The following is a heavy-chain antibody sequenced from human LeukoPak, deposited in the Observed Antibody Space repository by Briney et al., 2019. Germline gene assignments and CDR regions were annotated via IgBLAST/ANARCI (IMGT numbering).Heavy chain of an antibody. CDR1: GGSISSGGYY. CDR3: ARDLDQEYYYDSSGSPHDAFDI. D-gene: IGHD3-22*01. CDR2: IYYSGST. J-gene: IGHJ3*02. V-gene: IGHV4-31*03. Sequence: SQTLSLTCTVSGGSISSGGYYWSWIRQHPGKGLEWIGYIYYSGSTYYNPSLKSRVTISVDTSKNQFSLKLSSVTAADTAVYYCARDLDQEYYYDSSGSPHDAFDIWGQGTMVTVSS.